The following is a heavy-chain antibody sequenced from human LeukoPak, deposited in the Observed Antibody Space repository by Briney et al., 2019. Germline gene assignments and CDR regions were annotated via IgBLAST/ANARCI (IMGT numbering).Heavy chain of an antibody. D-gene: IGHD5-24*01. CDR1: GGSISSHY. CDR2: IYYSGST. J-gene: IGHJ4*02. V-gene: IGHV4-59*11. Sequence: SETLSLTCTVSGGSISSHYWSWIRRPPGKGLEWIGYIYYSGSTNYNPSLKSRVTISVGTSKNQFSLKLSSVTAADTAVYYCARGFRDGYRNSPFDYWGQGTLVTVSS. CDR3: ARGFRDGYRNSPFDY.